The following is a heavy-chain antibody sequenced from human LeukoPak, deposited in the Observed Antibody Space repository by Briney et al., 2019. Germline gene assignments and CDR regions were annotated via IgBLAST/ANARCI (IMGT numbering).Heavy chain of an antibody. CDR1: GYTFTGYY. V-gene: IGHV1-2*02. CDR2: INPNSGGT. CDR3: ARALGYCSSTSCYALDY. Sequence: ASVKVSCKASGYTFTGYYMHWVRQAPGQGLEWMGWINPNSGGTNYAQKFQGRVTMTRDTSISTAYMEPSRLRSDDTAVYYCARALGYCSSTSCYALDYWGQGTLVTVSS. J-gene: IGHJ4*02. D-gene: IGHD2-2*01.